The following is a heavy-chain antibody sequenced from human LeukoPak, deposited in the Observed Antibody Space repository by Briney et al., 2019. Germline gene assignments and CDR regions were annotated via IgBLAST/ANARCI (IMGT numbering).Heavy chain of an antibody. D-gene: IGHD3-10*01. CDR1: GFIFNDYT. J-gene: IGHJ4*02. CDR2: ISYDGSNK. CDR3: AKDRRTLLNYYGSGSLDY. V-gene: IGHV3-30*04. Sequence: GGSLRLSCAASGFIFNDYTMHWVRQAPGKGLEWVAVISYDGSNKYYTDSVKGRFTISRDNSKNTLYLQMNSLRAEDTAVYYCAKDRRTLLNYYGSGSLDYWGQGTLVTVSS.